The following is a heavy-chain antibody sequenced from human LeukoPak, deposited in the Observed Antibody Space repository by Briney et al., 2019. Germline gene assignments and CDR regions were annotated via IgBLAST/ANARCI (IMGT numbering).Heavy chain of an antibody. V-gene: IGHV3-15*07. CDR1: GFTFSSYT. J-gene: IGHJ4*02. D-gene: IGHD5-12*01. CDR3: VTGGGYNGLDY. CDR2: VLSRAGGGTI. Sequence: PGGSLRLSCAASGFTFSSYTMNWVRQAPGKGLEWFGRVLSRAGGGTIDYAAPVKGRFTISRDDSKNALFLQMNSLRTEDTAVYYCVTGGGYNGLDYWGQGALVTVSS.